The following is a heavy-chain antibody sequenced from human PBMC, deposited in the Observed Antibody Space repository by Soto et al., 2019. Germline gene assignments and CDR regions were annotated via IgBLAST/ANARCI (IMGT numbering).Heavy chain of an antibody. CDR2: IRSKDYGGTT. Sequence: SLRLACATSGFTLGYLSISWVRQAPGRGLEWVGFIRSKDYGGTTEYAASVKGRFAISRDDSTGIAYLQMNSLKTEDTAVYYCTREIPYFDSWGQGTLVTVSS. CDR3: TREIPYFDS. J-gene: IGHJ4*02. CDR1: GFTLGYLS. V-gene: IGHV3-49*02.